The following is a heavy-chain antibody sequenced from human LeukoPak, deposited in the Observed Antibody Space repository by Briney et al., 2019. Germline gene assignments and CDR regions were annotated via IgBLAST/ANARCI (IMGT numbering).Heavy chain of an antibody. V-gene: IGHV1-18*01. CDR3: AREGYTSGFPFDI. CDR2: ISVNNGDT. CDR1: GYSVINYG. D-gene: IGHD6-19*01. Sequence: ASVKVSCKASGYSVINYGISWVRQAPGQGLEWMGWISVNNGDTNFAQKLQGRVTMTTDTSTSTAYIELRSLRSDDTAVYYCAREGYTSGFPFDIWGQGTMVTVSS. J-gene: IGHJ3*02.